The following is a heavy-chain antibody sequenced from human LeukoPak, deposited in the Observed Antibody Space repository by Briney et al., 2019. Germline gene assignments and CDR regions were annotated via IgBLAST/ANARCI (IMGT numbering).Heavy chain of an antibody. CDR1: GFTFDDYA. CDR2: ISWNSGSI. Sequence: GRSLRLSCAASGFTFDDYAMHWVRQAPGKGLEWVSGISWNSGSIGYADSVKGRFTISRDNAKNSLYLQMNSLRAEDTAVYYCARNEHFLDYGGNWGAFDIWGQGTMVTVSS. J-gene: IGHJ3*02. CDR3: ARNEHFLDYGGNWGAFDI. D-gene: IGHD4-23*01. V-gene: IGHV3-9*01.